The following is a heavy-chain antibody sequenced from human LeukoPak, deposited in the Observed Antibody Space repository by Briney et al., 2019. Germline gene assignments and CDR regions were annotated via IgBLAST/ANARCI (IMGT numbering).Heavy chain of an antibody. CDR2: INPNSGGI. J-gene: IGHJ4*02. CDR3: ARIFGSGTYYSYYFDY. D-gene: IGHD3-10*01. V-gene: IGHV1-2*02. Sequence: ASVKVSCKASGYTFTDYYMHWVRQAPGQGLQWMGWINPNSGGINYAQKFQGRVTMTRDTSISTAYMELSRLRSDDTAVYYCARIFGSGTYYSYYFDYWGQGTPVTVSS. CDR1: GYTFTDYY.